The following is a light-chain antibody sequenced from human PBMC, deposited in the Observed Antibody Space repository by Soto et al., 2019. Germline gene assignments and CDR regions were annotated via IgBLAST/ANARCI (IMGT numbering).Light chain of an antibody. CDR1: QSISRD. CDR2: DLS. CDR3: QQRNNWPLT. J-gene: IGKJ1*01. Sequence: ETVVPHSQATLSLSPGARATLACRASQSISRDLVWFQHKPGEPPRLFIWDLSNRATGVPGRFSGSGCGTDFALTIRILESGDFTVYCCQQRNNWPLTLGQGTKVDIK. V-gene: IGKV3-11*01.